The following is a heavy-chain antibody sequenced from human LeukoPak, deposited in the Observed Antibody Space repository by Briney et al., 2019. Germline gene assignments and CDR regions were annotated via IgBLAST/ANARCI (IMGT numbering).Heavy chain of an antibody. CDR3: AENYYDSRGYFGY. V-gene: IGHV3-74*01. J-gene: IGHJ4*02. CDR1: GFIFSSYW. CDR2: INNDGSST. D-gene: IGHD3-22*01. Sequence: GGSLRLSCAASGFIFSSYWMHWVRQAPGKGLVWVSRINNDGSSTSYADSVKGRFTISRDNAKNTLYLQMNSLRAEDTAVYYCAENYYDSRGYFGYWGRGTLVTVSS.